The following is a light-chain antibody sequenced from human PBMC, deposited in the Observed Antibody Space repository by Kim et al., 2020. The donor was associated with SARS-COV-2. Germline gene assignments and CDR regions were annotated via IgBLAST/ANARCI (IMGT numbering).Light chain of an antibody. V-gene: IGKV1-39*01. Sequence: DIQMTQSPSSLSASVGDRVTITCRASQDISRYLNWYQQKPGKAPKLLIYAASTLQIGVPSRFSGSGSGTDFTLTITSLQPEDFATYYCQQSHTAPLLTFGGGTKVDIK. CDR3: QQSHTAPLLT. CDR1: QDISRY. CDR2: AAS. J-gene: IGKJ4*01.